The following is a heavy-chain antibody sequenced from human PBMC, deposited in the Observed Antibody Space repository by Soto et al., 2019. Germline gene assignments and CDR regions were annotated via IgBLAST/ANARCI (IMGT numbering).Heavy chain of an antibody. CDR1: GFTFSSYA. D-gene: IGHD6-13*01. J-gene: IGHJ4*02. Sequence: GGSLRLSCAASGFTFSSYAMSWVRQAPGKGLEWVSTIGGSGGSTFYADSVKGLFTISRDNSKNTMYLQMNSVRAEDTAVYYCARDRWMTAAGHEDYWGQGTLVTVSS. CDR2: IGGSGGST. V-gene: IGHV3-23*01. CDR3: ARDRWMTAAGHEDY.